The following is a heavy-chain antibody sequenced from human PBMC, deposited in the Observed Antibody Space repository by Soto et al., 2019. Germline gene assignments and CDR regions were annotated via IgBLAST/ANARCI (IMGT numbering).Heavy chain of an antibody. CDR1: GGTFSSYA. D-gene: IGHD4-17*01. V-gene: IGHV1-69*12. CDR3: ARDGHYGDGDYGRGRGFDY. CDR2: IIPIFGTA. Sequence: QVQLVQSGAEVKKPGSSVKVSCKASGGTFSSYAISWVRQAPGQGLEWMGGIIPIFGTANYAQKFQGRVTITADESTSTADMEVGSPRSEGPAVDYCARDGHYGDGDYGRGRGFDYWGQGTLVTVSA. J-gene: IGHJ4*02.